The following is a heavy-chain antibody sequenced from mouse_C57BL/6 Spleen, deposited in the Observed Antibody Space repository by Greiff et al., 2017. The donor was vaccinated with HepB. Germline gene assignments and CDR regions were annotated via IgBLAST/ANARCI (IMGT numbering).Heavy chain of an antibody. CDR2: IIPGSGST. CDR1: GYTFTGYW. CDR3: TRGEKGWYFDD. V-gene: IGHV1-9*01. Sequence: QVQLQQSGAELMKPGASVKLSCKATGYTFTGYWIEWVKQRPGHGLEWIGEIIPGSGSTNYNEKFKGKATFTADTSSITAYMQLSSLTTEDSDIYDCTRGEKGWYFDDWGKGTTVTVSS. J-gene: IGHJ1*03.